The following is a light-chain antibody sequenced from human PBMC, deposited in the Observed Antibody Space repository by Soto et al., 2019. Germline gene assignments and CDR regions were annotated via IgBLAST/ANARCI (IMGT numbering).Light chain of an antibody. J-gene: IGKJ3*01. Sequence: EIVMTQSPCSLSASPGETATLSCRASQSVSSNYVAWFHQKPGQAPRLLIYGASSRATGVPDRFSASGSGTDFTLTISRLEPEDFAVYYCQQYGRSPFTFGPGTKVDIK. CDR3: QQYGRSPFT. V-gene: IGKV3-20*01. CDR2: GAS. CDR1: QSVSSNY.